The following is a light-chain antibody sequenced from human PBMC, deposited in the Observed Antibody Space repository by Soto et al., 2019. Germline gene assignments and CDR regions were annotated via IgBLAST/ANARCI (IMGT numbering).Light chain of an antibody. Sequence: IQMTQSPSSLSASVGDRVTITSRASQSISRNLNWYQQKPGKAPELLIYTASNLQSGVPSRFSGSGSGTDFALTISSLQPEDSAVYYCQQSHSSPLSFGGGTKVDNK. J-gene: IGKJ4*01. CDR1: QSISRN. V-gene: IGKV1-39*01. CDR2: TAS. CDR3: QQSHSSPLS.